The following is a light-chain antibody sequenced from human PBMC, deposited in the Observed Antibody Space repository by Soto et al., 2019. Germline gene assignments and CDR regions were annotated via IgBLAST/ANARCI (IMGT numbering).Light chain of an antibody. CDR1: TGAVTSGYY. CDR2: STT. Sequence: QSVVTQEPSLTVSPGGTVTLTCASSTGAVTSGYYANWFQQKPGQPPRVLIYSTTNKPSWTPARFSASLLGGKAALTLSAVQPEDEADYYCLLYYGGPEVFGGGTKLTVL. CDR3: LLYYGGPEV. J-gene: IGLJ3*02. V-gene: IGLV7-43*01.